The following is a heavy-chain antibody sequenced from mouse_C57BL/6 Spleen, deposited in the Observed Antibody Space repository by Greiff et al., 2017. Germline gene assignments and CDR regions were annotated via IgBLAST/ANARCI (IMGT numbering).Heavy chain of an antibody. CDR3: ARYIRDGYYLDY. V-gene: IGHV7-3*01. CDR2: VRNKANGYTT. Sequence: EVNVVESGGGLVQPGGSLSLSCAASGFTFTAYYMSWVRQPPGKALEWLGFVRNKANGYTTEYSASVKGRFTISRDNSQSILYLQMNALRAEDSATYYCARYIRDGYYLDYWGQGTTLTVSS. J-gene: IGHJ2*01. CDR1: GFTFTAYY. D-gene: IGHD2-3*01.